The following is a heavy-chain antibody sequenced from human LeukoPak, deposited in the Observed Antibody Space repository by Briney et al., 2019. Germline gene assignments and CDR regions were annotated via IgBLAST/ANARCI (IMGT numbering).Heavy chain of an antibody. J-gene: IGHJ4*02. V-gene: IGHV3-23*01. D-gene: IGHD3-10*01. CDR2: ITVSGGTT. CDR1: GLTFISYA. Sequence: GRSLRLSCAASGLTFISYAIGSVRQAAGNWMEWGSSITVSGGTTYYADSVKGRFTISRDNSKNTLYLQMNSLRAEDTAVYYCAKVYGSGSYSYFDYWGQGTLVTVSS. CDR3: AKVYGSGSYSYFDY.